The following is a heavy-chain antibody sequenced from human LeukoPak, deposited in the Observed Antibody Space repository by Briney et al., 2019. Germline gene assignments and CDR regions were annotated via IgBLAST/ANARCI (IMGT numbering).Heavy chain of an antibody. CDR2: ITSSSYSI. CDR3: ARGEAAAGDASEFAY. Sequence: GGALRLSCADSGFTLNIYIMAWVRQAPGEGLGWGSSITSSSYSIYYADSVKGRFTISRDNAKNSLYLQMNSLRAEDTAVYYCARGEAAAGDASEFAYWGQGILVTVSS. J-gene: IGHJ4*02. V-gene: IGHV3-21*01. D-gene: IGHD6-13*01. CDR1: GFTLNIYI.